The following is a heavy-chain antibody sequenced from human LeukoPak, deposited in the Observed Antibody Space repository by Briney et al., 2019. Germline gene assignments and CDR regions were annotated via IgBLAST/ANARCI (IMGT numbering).Heavy chain of an antibody. J-gene: IGHJ4*02. Sequence: GGSLRLACVASGFTVSGNYMTWVRQAPGKGLEWLSIIYSVGSTYYPDSGGGRFTISRDNSKNSLYLQMNSLRAEDTAVYYCARWEDGELLTYWGQGTLVTVSS. D-gene: IGHD3-10*01. CDR1: GFTVSGNY. V-gene: IGHV3-66*01. CDR3: ARWEDGELLTY. CDR2: IYSVGST.